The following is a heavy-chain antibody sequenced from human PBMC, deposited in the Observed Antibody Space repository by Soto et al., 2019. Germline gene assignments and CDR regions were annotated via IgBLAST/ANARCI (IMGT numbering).Heavy chain of an antibody. Sequence: ASVKVSCKASGYTFTSYGISWVRQAPGQGLEWMGWISAYNGNTNYAQKLQGRVTMTTDTSTSTAYMELRSLRSDDTAVYYCGRDGRNYDFWSGLASDSSNAFDIWGQGTMVTVSS. J-gene: IGHJ3*02. V-gene: IGHV1-18*01. CDR2: ISAYNGNT. D-gene: IGHD3-3*01. CDR1: GYTFTSYG. CDR3: GRDGRNYDFWSGLASDSSNAFDI.